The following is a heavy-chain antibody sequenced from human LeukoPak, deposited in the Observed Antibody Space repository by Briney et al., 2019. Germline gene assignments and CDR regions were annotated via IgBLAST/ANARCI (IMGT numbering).Heavy chain of an antibody. V-gene: IGHV3-74*01. Sequence: RGCLRLSCAASGFTFSSYWMHSVRDALGRRLVWVSRINSEGSGRNYAESVKGAFTISTDKAKNTLYLPMNSLRDEDTAVYYCVRGRPAPLLLWFGELYPSSFDYWGQGTLVTVSS. CDR2: INSEGSGR. CDR1: GFTFSSYW. CDR3: VRGRPAPLLLWFGELYPSSFDY. J-gene: IGHJ4*02. D-gene: IGHD3-10*01.